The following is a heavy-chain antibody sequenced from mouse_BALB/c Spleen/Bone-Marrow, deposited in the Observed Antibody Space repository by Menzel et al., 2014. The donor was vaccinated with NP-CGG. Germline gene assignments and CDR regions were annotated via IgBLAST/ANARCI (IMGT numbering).Heavy chain of an antibody. V-gene: IGHV1-54*01. Sequence: QVQLQQSGTELVRPGTSVKVSCKASGYAFTNYLIEWVKQRPGQGLEWIGVINPGSGDTSYNEKFRGKATLTAVKSSSTAYMQLSSLTSDDSAVYFCARNANWLFAYWGQGTLVTVSA. CDR1: GYAFTNYL. CDR3: ARNANWLFAY. CDR2: INPGSGDT. J-gene: IGHJ3*01. D-gene: IGHD4-1*01.